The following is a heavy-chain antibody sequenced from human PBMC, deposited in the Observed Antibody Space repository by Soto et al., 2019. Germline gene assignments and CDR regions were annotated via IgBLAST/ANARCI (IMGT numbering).Heavy chain of an antibody. J-gene: IGHJ4*02. CDR3: ARERKERISMIRGVALIDS. CDR1: GGSISSGDYY. CDR2: IYYSGST. D-gene: IGHD3-10*01. Sequence: PSETLSLTCTVSGGSISSGDYYWRWIRQPPGKGLEWIGYIYYSGSTYYNPSLKSRVTISVDTSKNQFSLKLTSVTAADTAVYYCARERKERISMIRGVALIDSWGQGTLVTVSS. V-gene: IGHV4-30-4*01.